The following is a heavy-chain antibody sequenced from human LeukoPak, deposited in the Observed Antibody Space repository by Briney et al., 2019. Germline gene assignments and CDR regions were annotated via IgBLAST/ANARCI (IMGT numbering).Heavy chain of an antibody. CDR2: VTPSGDT. CDR1: GETFSGNY. CDR3: ARRPQSDGTYDGPSGLDY. V-gene: IGHV4-34*01. J-gene: IGHJ4*02. Sequence: PSETLSLTCAVYGETFSGNYWNWIRQSPGKGLEWIGEVTPSGDTNYNPSLKSRVTISVDTAKNQFSLKLNSVTAADTAVYYCARRPQSDGTYDGPSGLDYWGQGTLVGVSS. D-gene: IGHD1-26*01.